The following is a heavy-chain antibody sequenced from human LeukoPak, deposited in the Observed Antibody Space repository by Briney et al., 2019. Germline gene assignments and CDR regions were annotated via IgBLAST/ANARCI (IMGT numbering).Heavy chain of an antibody. J-gene: IGHJ3*02. D-gene: IGHD2-15*01. Sequence: PGGSLRLSCAASGFTFSNAWMSWVRQAPGKGLEWVGRIKSKTDGGTTDYAAPVKGRFTISRDDSKNKLYLQMNSLKTEDTAVYYCTTLVVTVGIGAFDIWGQGTMVTVSS. CDR2: IKSKTDGGTT. CDR1: GFTFSNAW. V-gene: IGHV3-15*01. CDR3: TTLVVTVGIGAFDI.